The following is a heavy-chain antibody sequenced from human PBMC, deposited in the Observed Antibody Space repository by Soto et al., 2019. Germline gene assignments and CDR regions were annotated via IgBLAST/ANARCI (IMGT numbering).Heavy chain of an antibody. J-gene: IGHJ4*02. CDR2: IYYSGST. V-gene: IGHV4-39*01. Sequence: QLQLQESGPGLVKPSETLSLTCTVSGGSTSISSYYWGWIRQPPGKGLEWIGSIYYSGSTYYNPSLKSRVTISVDTSKNQFSLKLTSVTAADTAMYYCARRSGGGYFDNWGQGTLVTVSS. D-gene: IGHD3-10*01. CDR1: GGSTSISSYY. CDR3: ARRSGGGYFDN.